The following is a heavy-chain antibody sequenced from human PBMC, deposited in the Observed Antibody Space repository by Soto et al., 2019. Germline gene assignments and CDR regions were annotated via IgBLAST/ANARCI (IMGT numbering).Heavy chain of an antibody. V-gene: IGHV4-39*01. CDR1: GGSISSSSYY. J-gene: IGHJ6*02. CDR2: IYYSGST. Sequence: SDTLSLTCTVSGGSISSSSYYWGWIRQPPGKGLEWIGSIYYSGSTYYNPSLKSRVTISVDTSKNQFSLKLSSVTAADTAVYYCARLDYGGMDVWGQGTTVTVSS. CDR3: ARLDYGGMDV.